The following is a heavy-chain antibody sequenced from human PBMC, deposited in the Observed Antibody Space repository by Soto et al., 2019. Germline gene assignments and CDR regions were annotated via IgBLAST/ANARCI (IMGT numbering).Heavy chain of an antibody. D-gene: IGHD1-26*01. J-gene: IGHJ4*02. V-gene: IGHV3-30*03. Sequence: QVQLVESGGGVVQPGRSLRLSCAASGFTFSSYGMHWVRQAPGKGLEWVAVISYDGSNKYYADSVKGRFTISRDNSKNTLYLQMNSLRAEDTAVYYCGYSGSKYYFDYWGQGTLVTVSS. CDR1: GFTFSSYG. CDR2: ISYDGSNK. CDR3: GYSGSKYYFDY.